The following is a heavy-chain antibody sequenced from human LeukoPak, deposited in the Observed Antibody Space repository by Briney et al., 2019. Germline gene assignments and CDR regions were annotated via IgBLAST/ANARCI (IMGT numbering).Heavy chain of an antibody. CDR1: GGSISSYY. D-gene: IGHD6-13*01. Sequence: SETLSLTCTVSGGSISSYYWSWIRQPPGKGLEWIGYIYYSGSTNYNPSLKSRVTISVDTSKNQFSLKLSSVTAADTAVYYCARSLDSSSWYNWFDPWGQGTLVTVSS. V-gene: IGHV4-59*08. CDR2: IYYSGST. J-gene: IGHJ5*02. CDR3: ARSLDSSSWYNWFDP.